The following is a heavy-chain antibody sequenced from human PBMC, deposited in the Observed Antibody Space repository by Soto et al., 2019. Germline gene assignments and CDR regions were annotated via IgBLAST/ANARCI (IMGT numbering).Heavy chain of an antibody. CDR1: GLTFRDSG. CDR2: ISFDGSER. D-gene: IGHD3-10*01. J-gene: IGHJ6*02. Sequence: QVQLVESGGGVVQPGTSLRLSCVVSGLTFRDSGMHWVRQAPGKGLEWVAVISFDGSERHYRDSVKGRFSISRDNSRNTLYIQMNSLRGDDSAVYYCANGKDGVSYYYGMDVWGQGSTVTVS. CDR3: ANGKDGVSYYYGMDV. V-gene: IGHV3-30*18.